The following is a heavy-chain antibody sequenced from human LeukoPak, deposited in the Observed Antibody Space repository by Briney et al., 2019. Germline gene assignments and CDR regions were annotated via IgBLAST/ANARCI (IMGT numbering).Heavy chain of an antibody. J-gene: IGHJ4*02. D-gene: IGHD5-12*01. CDR1: GFTFSRYA. V-gene: IGHV3-30-3*01. Sequence: PGGSLGLSCAASGFTFSRYAMHWVRQAPGKGLEWVAFISYDGSNKYYADSVKGRFTISRDNSENTLYLQMNSLRPEDTALYYCTRVEWLLGPFDYWGQGTLVTVSS. CDR2: ISYDGSNK. CDR3: TRVEWLLGPFDY.